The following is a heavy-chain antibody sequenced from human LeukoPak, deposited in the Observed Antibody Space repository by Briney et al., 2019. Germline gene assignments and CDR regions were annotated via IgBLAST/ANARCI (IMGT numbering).Heavy chain of an antibody. D-gene: IGHD4-11*01. J-gene: IGHJ6*03. CDR3: ARLLTSASTPEYYMDV. Sequence: ASVKVSCKASGYTFTSYGISWVRQAPGQGLEWMGWISAYTGNTNYAQKLQGRVTMTTDTSTSTAYMELRSLRSEDTAVYYCARLLTSASTPEYYMDVWGKGTTVTVSS. CDR2: ISAYTGNT. V-gene: IGHV1-18*01. CDR1: GYTFTSYG.